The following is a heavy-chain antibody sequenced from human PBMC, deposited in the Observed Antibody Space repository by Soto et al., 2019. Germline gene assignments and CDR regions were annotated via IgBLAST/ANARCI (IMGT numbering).Heavy chain of an antibody. CDR2: ITTAGDT. Sequence: EVQLVESGGGLVQPGGSLRLSCAASGFTFSNYDMHWVRQVTGKGLEWVSGITTAGDTYYPGSVKGRFTISREKAKNSLYLQMNSLSAGDTAVYYCARELHGGSYGMDVWGKGTTVTVSS. CDR3: ARELHGGSYGMDV. CDR1: GFTFSNYD. J-gene: IGHJ6*04. V-gene: IGHV3-13*01.